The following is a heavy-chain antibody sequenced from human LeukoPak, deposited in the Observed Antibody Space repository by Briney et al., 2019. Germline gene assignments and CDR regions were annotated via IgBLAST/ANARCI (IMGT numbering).Heavy chain of an antibody. V-gene: IGHV3-30*18. J-gene: IGHJ6*02. CDR2: ISYDGSNK. Sequence: GGSLRLSCAASGFTFSSYGMHWVRQAPGKGLEWVAVISYDGSNKYYADSVTGRFTISRDNSKNTLYLQINSLRAEDTAVYYCAKDDAAGGMDVWGQGTTVTVSS. CDR1: GFTFSSYG. CDR3: AKDDAAGGMDV.